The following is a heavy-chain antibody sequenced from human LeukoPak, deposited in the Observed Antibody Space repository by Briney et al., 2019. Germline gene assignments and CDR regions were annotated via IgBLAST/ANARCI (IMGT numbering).Heavy chain of an antibody. Sequence: PGGSLRLSCAASGFTFSSYSMNWVRQAPGKGLEWVSSISSSSSYIYYADSVKGRFTISRHNAKNSLYLQMNSLRAEDTAVYYCASYDFWSGYLVDDAFDIWGQGTMVTVSS. D-gene: IGHD3-3*01. V-gene: IGHV3-21*01. J-gene: IGHJ3*02. CDR1: GFTFSSYS. CDR3: ASYDFWSGYLVDDAFDI. CDR2: ISSSSSYI.